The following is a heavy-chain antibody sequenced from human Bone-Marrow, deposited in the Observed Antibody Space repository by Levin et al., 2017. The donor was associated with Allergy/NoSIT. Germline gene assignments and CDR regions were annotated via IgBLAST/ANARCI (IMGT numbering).Heavy chain of an antibody. CDR1: GGSFSGYY. Sequence: SETLSLTCAVYGGSFSGYYWSWIRQPPGKGLEWIGEINHSGSTNYNPSLKSRVTISVDTSKNQFSLKLSSVTAADTAVYYCARVGLAVAGTGEGGFIDYWGQGTLVTVSS. V-gene: IGHV4-34*01. CDR2: INHSGST. D-gene: IGHD6-19*01. CDR3: ARVGLAVAGTGEGGFIDY. J-gene: IGHJ4*02.